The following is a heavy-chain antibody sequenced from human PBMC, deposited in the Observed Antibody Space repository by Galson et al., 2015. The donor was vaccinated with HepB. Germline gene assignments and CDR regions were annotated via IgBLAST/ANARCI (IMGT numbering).Heavy chain of an antibody. D-gene: IGHD3-10*01. CDR3: AKAVLLWFGELRGGYFDY. V-gene: IGHV3-23*01. Sequence: SLRLSCAASGFTFSSYAMHWVRQAPGKGLEWVSAISGSGGSTYYADSVKGRFTISRDNSKNTLYLQMNSLRAEDTAVYYCAKAVLLWFGELRGGYFDYWGQGTLVTVSS. J-gene: IGHJ4*02. CDR1: GFTFSSYA. CDR2: ISGSGGST.